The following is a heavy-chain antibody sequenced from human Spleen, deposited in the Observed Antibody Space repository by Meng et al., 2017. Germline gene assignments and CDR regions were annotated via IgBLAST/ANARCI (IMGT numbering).Heavy chain of an antibody. CDR3: AREGLWFGELSN. CDR2: INHSGST. Sequence: SETLSLTCVVSGGSFSDYYWSWIRQPPGKGLEWIGEINHSGSTNYNPSLESRATISVDTSQNNLSLKLSSVTAADTAVYYCAREGLWFGELSNWGQGTLVTVSS. V-gene: IGHV4-34*01. J-gene: IGHJ4*02. CDR1: GGSFSDYY. D-gene: IGHD3-10*01.